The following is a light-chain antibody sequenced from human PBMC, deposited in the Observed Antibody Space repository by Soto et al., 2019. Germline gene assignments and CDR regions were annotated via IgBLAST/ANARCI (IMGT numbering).Light chain of an antibody. Sequence: QSVLTQPASVSGSPGQSITISCSGTNSDVGDYNLVSWYQQRPGEAPKLVIFDVSNRPSGIPLRFSASKSVNTASLTISGLQAEDEAHYYCSSFTSKSTLIFGGGTKLTVL. CDR1: NSDVGDYNL. V-gene: IGLV2-14*01. CDR2: DVS. CDR3: SSFTSKSTLI. J-gene: IGLJ2*01.